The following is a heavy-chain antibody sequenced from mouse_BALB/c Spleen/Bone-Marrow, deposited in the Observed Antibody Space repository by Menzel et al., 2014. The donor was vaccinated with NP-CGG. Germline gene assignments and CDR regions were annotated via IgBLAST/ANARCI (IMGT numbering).Heavy chain of an antibody. CDR2: ILPGSGRA. V-gene: IGHV1-9*01. CDR1: GYIFSSYW. Sequence: VKLQESGAELMKPGASVKISCKATGYIFSSYWIEWIKQRPGRGLEWIGEILPGSGRANYNENFKGKATFTADTSSNTAYMQLSILTSEDSAVYYCARELYSNYEEWGQGTPVTVSS. D-gene: IGHD2-5*01. J-gene: IGHJ4*01. CDR3: ARELYSNYEE.